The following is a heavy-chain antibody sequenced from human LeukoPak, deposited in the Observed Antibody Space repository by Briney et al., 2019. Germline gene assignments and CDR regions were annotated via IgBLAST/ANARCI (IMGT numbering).Heavy chain of an antibody. CDR2: VSRNSDTI. V-gene: IGHV3-9*01. J-gene: IGHJ4*02. Sequence: GGSLRLSCAAAGFTFDEYAMHWVRQAPGKGLEWVAGVSRNSDTIAYADSVRGRFTISRDNAENSVYLQMNSLRAEDTALYHCAKAYGLGSYYGPVDYWGQGTLVTVSS. CDR1: GFTFDEYA. CDR3: AKAYGLGSYYGPVDY. D-gene: IGHD3-10*01.